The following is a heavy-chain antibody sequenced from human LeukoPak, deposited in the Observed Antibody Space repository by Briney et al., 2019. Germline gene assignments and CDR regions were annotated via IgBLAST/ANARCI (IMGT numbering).Heavy chain of an antibody. CDR3: ARRTGYYFDY. D-gene: IGHD3/OR15-3a*01. CDR1: GGSISSGSYC. Sequence: SETLSLTCTVSGGSISSGSYCWSWIRQPAGKGLEWIGSIYHSGSTYYNPSLKSRVTISVDTSKNQFSLRLSSVTAADTAVYYCARRTGYYFDYWGQGTLVTVSS. V-gene: IGHV4-39*07. CDR2: IYHSGST. J-gene: IGHJ4*02.